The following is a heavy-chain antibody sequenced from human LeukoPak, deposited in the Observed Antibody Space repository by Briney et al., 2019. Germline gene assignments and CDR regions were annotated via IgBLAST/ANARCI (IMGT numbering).Heavy chain of an antibody. CDR2: INNSGSST. Sequence: GGSLRLSCAASGFTFGIYAMRWVRQAPGRGLERISTINNSGSSTYYADSVRGRFTISRDNSKNTLYLQMNNLRAEDTAVYYCARGHDYWGQGTLVTVSS. V-gene: IGHV3-23*01. CDR3: ARGHDY. CDR1: GFTFGIYA. J-gene: IGHJ4*02.